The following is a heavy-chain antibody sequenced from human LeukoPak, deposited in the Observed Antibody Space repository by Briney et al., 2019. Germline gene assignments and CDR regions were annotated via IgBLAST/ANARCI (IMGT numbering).Heavy chain of an antibody. CDR2: IGPHGTFT. CDR1: GFTFTDHY. Sequence: GASMKVSCKSSGFTFTDHYIHWVRQGPGQGLEWMGYIGPHGTFTSSPQEFQGRVTMTRDASMSTAYMELTRLTSDDTAVYYCVREGEGPLSKDFDYWGQGTLVTVSS. D-gene: IGHD2/OR15-2a*01. CDR3: VREGEGPLSKDFDY. V-gene: IGHV1-2*02. J-gene: IGHJ4*02.